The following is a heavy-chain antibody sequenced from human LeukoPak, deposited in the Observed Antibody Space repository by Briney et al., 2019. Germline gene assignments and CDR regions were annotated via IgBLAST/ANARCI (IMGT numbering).Heavy chain of an antibody. V-gene: IGHV4-4*07. CDR1: GGSISNYY. CDR2: FYASGST. J-gene: IGHJ3*02. CDR3: ARVTYTSGWSSTGGAFDI. D-gene: IGHD6-13*01. Sequence: SETLSLTCTGPGGSISNYYWNWIRQPAGKGLEWVGRFYASGSTNYNPSLKSRVTISVDKSKNQFSLKLTSVTAADTAVYYCARVTYTSGWSSTGGAFDIWGQGTMVTVSS.